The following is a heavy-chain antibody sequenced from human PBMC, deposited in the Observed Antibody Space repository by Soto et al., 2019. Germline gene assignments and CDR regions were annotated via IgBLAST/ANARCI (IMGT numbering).Heavy chain of an antibody. V-gene: IGHV1-3*01. CDR2: INAANGDT. J-gene: IGHJ5*02. CDR1: GYTFTSYG. D-gene: IGHD6-13*01. CDR3: VRRHVSATGIDCFDP. Sequence: ASVKVSCKASGYTFTSYGIHWVRQAPGQRLEWMGWINAANGDTKYSPKFQGRVTITRDTSASTAYMELSSLRSEDTAVYYCVRRHVSATGIDCFDPWGQGTLVTVSS.